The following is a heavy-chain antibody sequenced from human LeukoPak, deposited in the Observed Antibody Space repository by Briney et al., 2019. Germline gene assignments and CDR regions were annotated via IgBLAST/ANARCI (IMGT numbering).Heavy chain of an antibody. D-gene: IGHD4-17*01. CDR3: ARAGGSTVSHSDY. V-gene: IGHV3-21*01. CDR2: ISSSTSYI. Sequence: PGGSLRLSCAASGFTFSAFWMHWVRQAPGKGLEWVSSISSSTSYIYYADSVKGRFTISKDNAKNSLYLQMNSLRAEDTAVYYCARAGGSTVSHSDYWGPGNPGHRLL. J-gene: IGHJ4*02. CDR1: GFTFSAFW.